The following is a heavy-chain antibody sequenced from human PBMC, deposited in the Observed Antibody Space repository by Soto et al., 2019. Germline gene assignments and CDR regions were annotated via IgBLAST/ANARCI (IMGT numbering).Heavy chain of an antibody. J-gene: IGHJ6*02. V-gene: IGHV4-59*08. CDR1: CDSITSYY. D-gene: IGHD3-10*01. Sequence: SEALSLTCPFSCDSITSYYLGLILEPPGKGLEWLGYIYYTGSTTYNPSLKSRVTISLDTSKNQFSLKLNSVTAADTAVYYCARHAFGSGFYYGMGVWGQGTTVTVSS. CDR2: IYYTGST. CDR3: ARHAFGSGFYYGMGV.